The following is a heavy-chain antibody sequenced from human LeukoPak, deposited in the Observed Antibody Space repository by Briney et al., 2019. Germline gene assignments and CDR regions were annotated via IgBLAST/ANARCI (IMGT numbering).Heavy chain of an antibody. Sequence: ASVKVSCKASGYTFTSYDINWVRQATGQGLEWMGWMNPNSGNTGYAQKFQGRVTMTRNTSISTAYMELSSLRSEDTAVYYCARGKWLRPNRGNWFDPWGQGTLVTVSS. CDR2: MNPNSGNT. D-gene: IGHD5-12*01. CDR3: ARGKWLRPNRGNWFDP. V-gene: IGHV1-8*01. CDR1: GYTFTSYD. J-gene: IGHJ5*02.